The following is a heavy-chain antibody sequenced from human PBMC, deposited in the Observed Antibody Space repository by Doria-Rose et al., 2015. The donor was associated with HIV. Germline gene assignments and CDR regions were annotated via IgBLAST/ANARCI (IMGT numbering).Heavy chain of an antibody. CDR1: GFTFSSYA. CDR3: ARDSDSSGWYVPYDY. Sequence: QVQLVESGGGVVQPGRSLRLSCAASGFTFSSYALHWVRQAPGKGLEWVSTIAFDGSENHYIDSVKGRFTVSRDNSRNTLYLQMNSLRPEDTAVYHCARDSDSSGWYVPYDYWGQGTLVTVSS. J-gene: IGHJ4*02. V-gene: IGHV3-30-3*01. D-gene: IGHD6-19*01. CDR2: IAFDGSEN.